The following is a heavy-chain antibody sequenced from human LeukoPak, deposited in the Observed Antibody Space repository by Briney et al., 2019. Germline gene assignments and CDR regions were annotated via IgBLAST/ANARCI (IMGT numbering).Heavy chain of an antibody. CDR3: AKGDSSGYSDY. CDR2: ISYDGSNK. Sequence: GGSLRLSCAASGFTFSSYGMHWVRQAPGKGLEWVAVISYDGSNKYYADSVKGRFTISRDNSKNTLYLQMNSLRAEDTAAYYCAKGDSSGYSDYWGQGTLVTVSS. D-gene: IGHD3-22*01. CDR1: GFTFSSYG. J-gene: IGHJ4*02. V-gene: IGHV3-30*18.